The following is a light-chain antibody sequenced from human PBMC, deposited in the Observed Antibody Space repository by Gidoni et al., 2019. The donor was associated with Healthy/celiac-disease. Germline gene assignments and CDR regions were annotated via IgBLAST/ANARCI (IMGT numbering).Light chain of an antibody. CDR3: QQSYNTPQT. Sequence: DIQMTQSPSSLSESVGDRVTITSRASQIIRSYLNWYQQNPGKAPKLLLYAASSLQSGVPSSFCRSRSGTDFSLPINSLQPKDFATYYCQQSYNTPQTFGQGTKVEIK. CDR2: AAS. CDR1: QIIRSY. V-gene: IGKV1-39*01. J-gene: IGKJ1*01.